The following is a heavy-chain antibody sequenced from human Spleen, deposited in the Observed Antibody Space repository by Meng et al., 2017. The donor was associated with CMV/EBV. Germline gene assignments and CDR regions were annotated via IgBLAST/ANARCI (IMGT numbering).Heavy chain of an antibody. CDR3: AREARGPKQSFDL. CDR1: GYTFRNYD. J-gene: IGHJ4*02. Sequence: SCTESGYTFRNYDMHRVRQAPGQGLEWMGILNTSGSTSTAQKFLGRVTMTRDTSTSTVYMELRSLRSEDTAVYFCAREARGPKQSFDLWGQGTLVTVSS. CDR2: LNTSGST. D-gene: IGHD1/OR15-1a*01. V-gene: IGHV1-46*01.